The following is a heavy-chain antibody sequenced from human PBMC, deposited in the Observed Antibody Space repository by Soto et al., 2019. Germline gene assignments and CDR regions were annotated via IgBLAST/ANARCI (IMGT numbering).Heavy chain of an antibody. CDR1: GFTFSSYA. Sequence: PWGSLRLACAASGFTFSSYAMNWVRQAPGKGLEWVSGISASDGSTYYADSVKGRFTISRDNSKNTLYLQMNSLRAEDTALYYCAKEHNWKYFNWFDPWGQGTLVTVSS. J-gene: IGHJ5*02. V-gene: IGHV3-23*01. CDR3: AKEHNWKYFNWFDP. D-gene: IGHD1-1*01. CDR2: ISASDGST.